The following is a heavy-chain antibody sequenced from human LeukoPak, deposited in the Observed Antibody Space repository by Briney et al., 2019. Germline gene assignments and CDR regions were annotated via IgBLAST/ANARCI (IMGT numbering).Heavy chain of an antibody. CDR3: AKDRCSGGSCYTYFDY. Sequence: GGSLRLSCAASGFTFSTYAMSWVRQAPGKGLEWVSAISGSGGSTYYADSVKGRFTISRDNSKNTLYLQMNSLRAEDTAVYYCAKDRCSGGSCYTYFDYWGQGTLVTVSS. CDR1: GFTFSTYA. J-gene: IGHJ4*02. D-gene: IGHD2-15*01. CDR2: ISGSGGST. V-gene: IGHV3-23*01.